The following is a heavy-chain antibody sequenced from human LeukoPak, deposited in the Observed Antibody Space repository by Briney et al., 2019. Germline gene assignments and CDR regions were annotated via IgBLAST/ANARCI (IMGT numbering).Heavy chain of an antibody. V-gene: IGHV3-23*01. D-gene: IGHD3-16*02. CDR1: GFTFSSYA. CDR3: AKEGAYDYVWGSYPLFFDY. Sequence: LPGGSLRLSCAASGFTFSSYAMSWVRQAPGKGLEWVSAISGSGGSTYYADSVKGRFTISRDNSKNTLYLQMNSLRAEDTAVYYCAKEGAYDYVWGSYPLFFDYWGQGTLVTVSS. CDR2: ISGSGGST. J-gene: IGHJ4*02.